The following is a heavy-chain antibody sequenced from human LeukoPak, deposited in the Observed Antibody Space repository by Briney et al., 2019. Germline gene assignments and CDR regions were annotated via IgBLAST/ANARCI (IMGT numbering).Heavy chain of an antibody. CDR2: IWYDGSNK. Sequence: GGSLRLSCAASGFTFRSYGMHWVRQAPGKGLEWVAVIWYDGSNKYYADSVKGRFTISRDNSKNTLFLQMNSLRAEDTAVYYCAKGNGNLNSRLDYWGQGTLVTVSS. CDR1: GFTFRSYG. D-gene: IGHD1-14*01. V-gene: IGHV3-33*06. J-gene: IGHJ4*02. CDR3: AKGNGNLNSRLDY.